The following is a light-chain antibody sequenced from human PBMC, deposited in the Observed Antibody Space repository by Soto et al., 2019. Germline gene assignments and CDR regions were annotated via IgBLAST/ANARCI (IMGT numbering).Light chain of an antibody. V-gene: IGLV1-51*01. J-gene: IGLJ1*01. CDR2: DDD. CDR1: SSNIGGNS. CDR3: GSWDSSLSAYV. Sequence: QSVLTQPPSVSAAPGQKVTISCSGSSSNIGGNSVSWYQQLPGTAPKLLIYDDDKRPSGIPDRFSGSKFGTSATLGITGFQTGDEADYYCGSWDSSLSAYVFATGTKVTVL.